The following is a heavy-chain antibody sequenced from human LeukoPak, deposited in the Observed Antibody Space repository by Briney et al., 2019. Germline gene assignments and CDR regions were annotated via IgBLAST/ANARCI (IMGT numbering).Heavy chain of an antibody. J-gene: IGHJ4*02. D-gene: IGHD1-26*01. Sequence: GGSLRLSCAASGXTFTSYAMHWVRQAPGKGLEWVTAISFDGNNKYYADSVKGRFTTSRDNSKNTLYLEMNSLRPEDTAVYYCARDIAGDTKFDYWGQGVLVTVSS. CDR3: ARDIAGDTKFDY. CDR1: GXTFTSYA. V-gene: IGHV3-30-3*01. CDR2: ISFDGNNK.